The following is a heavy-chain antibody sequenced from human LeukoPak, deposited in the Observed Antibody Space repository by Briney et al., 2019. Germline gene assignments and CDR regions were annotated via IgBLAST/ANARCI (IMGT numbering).Heavy chain of an antibody. J-gene: IGHJ6*02. CDR2: ILPIFGIA. D-gene: IGHD6-19*01. Sequence: GASVKVSCKASGGTFSSYAISWVRQAPGQGLEWMGRILPIFGIANNAQKFQGRVTITADKSTSTAYMELSSLRSEDTAVYCCARGTGSGSSYYYGMDVWGQGTTVTVSS. CDR1: GGTFSSYA. V-gene: IGHV1-69*04. CDR3: ARGTGSGSSYYYGMDV.